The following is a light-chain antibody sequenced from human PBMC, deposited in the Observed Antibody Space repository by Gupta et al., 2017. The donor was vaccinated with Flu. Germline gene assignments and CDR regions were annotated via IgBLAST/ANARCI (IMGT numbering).Light chain of an antibody. V-gene: IGKV3-20*01. CDR2: GES. Sequence: GTLSLSPGDRATRSCRASQSVGSNYLTWYQQKPGQAPRLLIYGESKRATGIPDRFSDSGSGTDFTLTISRLETEDFAVYYCQQDDTSPFTFGQGTKLEIK. CDR1: QSVGSNY. CDR3: QQDDTSPFT. J-gene: IGKJ2*01.